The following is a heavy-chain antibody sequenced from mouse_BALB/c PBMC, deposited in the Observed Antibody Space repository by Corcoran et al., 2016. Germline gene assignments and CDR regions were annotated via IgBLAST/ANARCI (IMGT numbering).Heavy chain of an antibody. CDR1: GYTFTNYG. CDR2: INTYTGEP. V-gene: IGHV9-3-1*01. CDR3: AREGLGTFDY. D-gene: IGHD4-1*01. Sequence: QIQLVQSGPELKKPGETVKISCKASGYTFTNYGMNWVKQAPGKGLKWMGWINTYTGEPTYADDFKGRFAFSLETSASTAYLQINNLKNKDTATYFCAREGLGTFDYWGQGTTLTVSS. J-gene: IGHJ2*01.